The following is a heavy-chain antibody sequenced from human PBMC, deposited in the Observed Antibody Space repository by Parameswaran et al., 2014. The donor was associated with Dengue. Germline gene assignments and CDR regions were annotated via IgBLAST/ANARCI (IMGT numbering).Heavy chain of an antibody. D-gene: IGHD5-12*01. CDR3: ARGYSGYDSWFDP. V-gene: IGHV3-48*03. J-gene: IGHJ5*02. CDR2: ISSSGSTI. Sequence: KWIRQPPGKGLEWVSYISSSGSTIYYADSVKGRFTISRDNAKNSLYLQMNSLRAEDTAVYYCARGYSGYDSWFDPWGQGTLVTVSS.